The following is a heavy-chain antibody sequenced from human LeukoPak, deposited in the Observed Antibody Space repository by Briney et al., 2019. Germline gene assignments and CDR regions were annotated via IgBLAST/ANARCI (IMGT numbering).Heavy chain of an antibody. D-gene: IGHD2-21*01. J-gene: IGHJ4*02. Sequence: PGGSLRLSCAASGLTFNSYAMRWFRQAPGKGLEWVASLSNDATNTYYTDSVKGRFTISRDNSKNTLYLQMSSLRAEDTAVYYCASVHRNHEIVSGYFDYWGQGMRASVSS. V-gene: IGHV3-30*04. CDR3: ASVHRNHEIVSGYFDY. CDR2: LSNDATNT. CDR1: GLTFNSYA.